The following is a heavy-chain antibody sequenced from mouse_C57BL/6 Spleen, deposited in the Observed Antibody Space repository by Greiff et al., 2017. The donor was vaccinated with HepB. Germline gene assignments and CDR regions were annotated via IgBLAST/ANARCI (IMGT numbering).Heavy chain of an antibody. CDR1: GYTFTSYW. CDR2: IDPSDSYT. J-gene: IGHJ1*03. V-gene: IGHV1-69*01. CDR3: ARGSDWYFDV. Sequence: VQLVESGAELVMPGASVKLSCKASGYTFTSYWMHWVKQRPGQGLEWIGEIDPSDSYTNYNQKFKGKSTLTVDKSSSTAYMQLSSLTSEDSAVYYCARGSDWYFDVWGTGTTVTVSS.